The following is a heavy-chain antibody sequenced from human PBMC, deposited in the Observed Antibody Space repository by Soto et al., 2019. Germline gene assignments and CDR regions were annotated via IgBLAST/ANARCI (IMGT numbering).Heavy chain of an antibody. CDR3: AKHIGVVTSASAS. J-gene: IGHJ5*02. D-gene: IGHD2-21*02. Sequence: GGSLRLSCAASGFTFSKYAMSWVRQAPGKGLEWVSTISGSGGSTYDAESVKGRFTISRDNSKNTLFLQMNSLRAEDTAVYYCAKHIGVVTSASASWGQGTPVTVSS. CDR1: GFTFSKYA. CDR2: ISGSGGST. V-gene: IGHV3-23*01.